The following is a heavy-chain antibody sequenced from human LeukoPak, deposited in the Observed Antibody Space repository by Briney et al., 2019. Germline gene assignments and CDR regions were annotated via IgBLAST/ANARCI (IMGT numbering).Heavy chain of an antibody. J-gene: IGHJ4*02. V-gene: IGHV1-2*06. CDR2: INPNSGGT. CDR1: GYTFTDYY. Sequence: ASVKVSCKASGYTFTDYYIHWVRQAPGQGLEWMGRINPNSGGTNSAQKFQGRVTMTRDTSIRTAYMELSRLRSDDTAVYYCARGEWLLHYWGQGILVTVSS. CDR3: ARGEWLLHY. D-gene: IGHD5-18*01.